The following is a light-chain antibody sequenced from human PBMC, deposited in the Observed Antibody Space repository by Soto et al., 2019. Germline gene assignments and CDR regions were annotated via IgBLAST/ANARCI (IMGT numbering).Light chain of an antibody. CDR3: QKRSVWPIN. CDR2: DAS. Sequence: ELVLTQSPATVSLYAVAIATLSCRAGQNIGTSLVWSQQKPGQSPRLLIYDASHRATGVPARFSGSGSGTDFTLTISGLEPEDFAVYYCQKRSVWPINCGKGQRRAIK. CDR1: QNIGTS. V-gene: IGKV3-11*01. J-gene: IGKJ5*01.